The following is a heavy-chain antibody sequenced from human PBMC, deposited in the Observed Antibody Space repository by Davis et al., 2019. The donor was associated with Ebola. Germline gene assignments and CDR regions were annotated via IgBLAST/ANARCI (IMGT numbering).Heavy chain of an antibody. CDR3: ARGNSSVPWKTYYYDSSGPEYFQH. D-gene: IGHD3-22*01. CDR1: GYTFMNSY. CDR2: INPNSGGT. J-gene: IGHJ1*01. V-gene: IGHV1-2*02. Sequence: ASVKVSCKASGYTFMNSYIHWMRQAPGQGLEWMGWINPNSGGTNYAQNFQGRVTMTRDTSISTAYMELSRLRSDDTAVYYCARGNSSVPWKTYYYDSSGPEYFQHWGQGTLVTVSS.